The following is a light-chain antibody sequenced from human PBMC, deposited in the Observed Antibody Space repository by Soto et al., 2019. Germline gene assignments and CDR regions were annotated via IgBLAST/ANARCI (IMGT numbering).Light chain of an antibody. CDR1: QSIKNW. Sequence: DIQMTQSPSTLSASVGDRVTITCRASQSIKNWLAWYQQKPGEAPKLLIYKASTLESGVPSRFSGSGSGTEFTSTIRCLKPDDVATYYCQQYNSYSQFTFGHGTKVDIK. CDR3: QQYNSYSQFT. J-gene: IGKJ3*01. V-gene: IGKV1-5*03. CDR2: KAS.